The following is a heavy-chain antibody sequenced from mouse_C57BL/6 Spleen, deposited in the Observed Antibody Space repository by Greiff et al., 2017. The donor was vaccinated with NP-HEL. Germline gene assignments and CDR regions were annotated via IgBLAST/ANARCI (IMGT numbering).Heavy chain of an antibody. CDR1: GYAFSSSW. Sequence: VQLVESGPELVKPGASVKISCKASGYAFSSSWMNWVKQRPGKGLEWIGRIYPGDGDTNYNGKFKGKATLTADKSSSTAYMQLSSLTSEDSAVYFCARSRNWDLYYFDYWGQGTTLTVSS. CDR3: ARSRNWDLYYFDY. D-gene: IGHD4-1*01. CDR2: IYPGDGDT. V-gene: IGHV1-82*01. J-gene: IGHJ2*01.